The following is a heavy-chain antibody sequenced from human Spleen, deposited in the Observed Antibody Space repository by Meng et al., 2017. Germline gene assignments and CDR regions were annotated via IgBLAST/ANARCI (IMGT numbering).Heavy chain of an antibody. J-gene: IGHJ4*02. V-gene: IGHV3-7*01. CDR3: ARGAVTTSDDY. CDR2: IKQDESEK. CDR1: GFTFSSYW. D-gene: IGHD4-17*01. Sequence: GESLKISCAASGFTFSSYWMTWVRQAPGKGLEWVANIKQDESEKHYVDSVKGRFTISRDNAKNSLYLQMNSLRAEDTAVYYCARGAVTTSDDYWGQGTLVTVSS.